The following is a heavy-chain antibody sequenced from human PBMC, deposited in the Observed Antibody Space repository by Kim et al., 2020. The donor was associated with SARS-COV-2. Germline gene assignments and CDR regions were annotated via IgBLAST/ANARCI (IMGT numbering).Heavy chain of an antibody. J-gene: IGHJ6*01. Sequence: SETLSLTCTVSGYSISSGYYWGWIRQPPGKGLEWIGTIYHSGSIYYIPSLKSRVTISVDTSKNQLSLKLSSLTAADTAVYYCARGGDSSGWGYYYYGMD. CDR2: IYHSGSI. CDR1: GYSISSGYY. D-gene: IGHD6-19*01. CDR3: ARGGDSSGWGYYYYGMD. V-gene: IGHV4-38-2*02.